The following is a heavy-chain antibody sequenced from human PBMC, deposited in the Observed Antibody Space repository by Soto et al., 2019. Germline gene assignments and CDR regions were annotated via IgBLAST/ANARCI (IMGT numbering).Heavy chain of an antibody. Sequence: GGSLRLSCSASGFTFSSYAMHWVRQAPGKGLEYVSAISSNGGSTYYADSVKGRFTISRDNSKNTLYLQMSSLRAEDTAVYYCVKGGGSGSYYGYDYYYMDVWGKGTTVTVSS. CDR1: GFTFSSYA. J-gene: IGHJ6*03. D-gene: IGHD3-10*01. CDR2: ISSNGGST. V-gene: IGHV3-64D*09. CDR3: VKGGGSGSYYGYDYYYMDV.